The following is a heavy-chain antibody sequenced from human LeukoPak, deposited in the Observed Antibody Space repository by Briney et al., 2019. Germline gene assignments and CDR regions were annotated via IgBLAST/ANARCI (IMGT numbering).Heavy chain of an antibody. CDR2: INHSGST. CDR1: GGSFSGYY. Sequence: SETLSLTCAVYGGSFSGYYWSWIRQPPGKGLEWIGEINHSGSTNYNPSLKSRVTISVDTSKNQFSLKLSSVTAADTAVYYCARKSPPGHRFDYWGQGTLVTVSS. V-gene: IGHV4-34*01. J-gene: IGHJ4*02. CDR3: ARKSPPGHRFDY.